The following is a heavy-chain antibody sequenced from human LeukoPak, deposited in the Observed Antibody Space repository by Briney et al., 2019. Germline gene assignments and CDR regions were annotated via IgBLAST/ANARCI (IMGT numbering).Heavy chain of an antibody. V-gene: IGHV3-53*01. Sequence: GGSLRLSCAASGFTFRTYAMSWVRQAPGKGLEWVSVIYSGGSTYYADSVKGRFTISRDNSKNTLYLQMNSLRAEDTTVYYCARDLDAGDSSGYYYFSGGFDPWGQGTLVTVSS. CDR1: GFTFRTYA. CDR3: ARDLDAGDSSGYYYFSGGFDP. CDR2: IYSGGST. D-gene: IGHD3-22*01. J-gene: IGHJ5*02.